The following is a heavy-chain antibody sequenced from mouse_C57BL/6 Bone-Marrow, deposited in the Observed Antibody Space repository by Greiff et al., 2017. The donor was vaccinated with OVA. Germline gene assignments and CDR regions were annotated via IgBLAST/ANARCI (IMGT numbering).Heavy chain of an antibody. J-gene: IGHJ2*01. Sequence: QVQLQQPGAELVKPGASVKLSCKASGYTFTSYWMQWVKQRPGQGLEWIGEIDPSDSYTNYNQKFKGKATLTVDTSSSTAYMQLSSLTSEDSAVYYCARFPFITTVFDYWGQGTTLTVSS. CDR3: ARFPFITTVFDY. CDR1: GYTFTSYW. V-gene: IGHV1-50*01. CDR2: IDPSDSYT. D-gene: IGHD1-1*01.